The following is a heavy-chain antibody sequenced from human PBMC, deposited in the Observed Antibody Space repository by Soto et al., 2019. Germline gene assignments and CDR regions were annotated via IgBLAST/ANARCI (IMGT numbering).Heavy chain of an antibody. J-gene: IGHJ4*02. CDR3: GRGRSGELVVFY. D-gene: IGHD1-7*01. CDR1: GYTFTGHY. CDR2: ISPVTGGA. Sequence: QVQLVQSGAEVKKPGASVKVSCKASGYTFTGHYIHWVRQAPGQGPEWMGEISPVTGGAKYAQKFQGRVTMTRDTSITTVYMELTNLSPDDTAGYYCGRGRSGELVVFYWGQGTLVSVSS. V-gene: IGHV1-2*02.